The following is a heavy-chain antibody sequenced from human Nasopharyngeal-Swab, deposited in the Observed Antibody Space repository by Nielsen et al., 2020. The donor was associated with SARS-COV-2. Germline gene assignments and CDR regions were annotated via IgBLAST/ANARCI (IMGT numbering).Heavy chain of an antibody. CDR1: GFTFSSYA. CDR3: AREGGNWFDP. D-gene: IGHD1-26*01. J-gene: IGHJ5*02. CDR2: ISYDGSNK. V-gene: IGHV3-30*04. Sequence: GESLKISCAASGFTFSSYAMHLVRQAPGKGLEWVAVISYDGSNKYYADSVKGRFTISRDNSKNTLYLQMNSLRAEDTAVYYCAREGGNWFDPWGQGTLVTVSS.